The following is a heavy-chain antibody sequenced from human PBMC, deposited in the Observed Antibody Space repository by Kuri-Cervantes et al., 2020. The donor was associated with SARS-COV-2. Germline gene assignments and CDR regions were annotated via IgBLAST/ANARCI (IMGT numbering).Heavy chain of an antibody. J-gene: IGHJ5*02. CDR2: ISYDGSNK. V-gene: IGHV3-30*03. CDR3: ARDRGVDYCSSTSCPSGPFGPFDP. CDR1: GFTFSSYG. D-gene: IGHD2-2*01. Sequence: GESLKISCAASGFTFSSYGMHWVRQAPGKGLEWVAVISYDGSNKDNADSVKGRFTISRDNSKNTLYLQMNSLRAEDTAVYYCARDRGVDYCSSTSCPSGPFGPFDPWGQGTLVTVSS.